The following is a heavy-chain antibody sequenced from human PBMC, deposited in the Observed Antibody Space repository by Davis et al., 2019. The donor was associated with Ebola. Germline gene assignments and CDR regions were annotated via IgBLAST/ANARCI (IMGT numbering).Heavy chain of an antibody. CDR1: GYTFTSYG. Sequence: ASVKVSCKASGYTFTSYGISWVRQAPGQGLEWMGWISAYNGNTNYAQKLQGRVTMTTDTSTSTAYMELRSLRSDDTAVYYCARDPRVGYCSSTSCYSRLYGMDVWGQGTTVTVSS. V-gene: IGHV1-18*01. CDR3: ARDPRVGYCSSTSCYSRLYGMDV. CDR2: ISAYNGNT. D-gene: IGHD2-2*01. J-gene: IGHJ6*02.